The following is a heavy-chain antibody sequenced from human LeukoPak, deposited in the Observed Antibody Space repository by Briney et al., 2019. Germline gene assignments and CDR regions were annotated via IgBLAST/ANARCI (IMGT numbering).Heavy chain of an antibody. Sequence: PGGSLRLSCAASGFTFSSYGMDWVRQAPGKGLEWVAFIRYDGSNKYYADSVKGRFTISRDNSKNTLYLQMNSLRAEDTAVYYCARRADYSNYLDYWGQGTLVTVSS. V-gene: IGHV3-30*02. CDR2: IRYDGSNK. D-gene: IGHD4-11*01. J-gene: IGHJ4*02. CDR1: GFTFSSYG. CDR3: ARRADYSNYLDY.